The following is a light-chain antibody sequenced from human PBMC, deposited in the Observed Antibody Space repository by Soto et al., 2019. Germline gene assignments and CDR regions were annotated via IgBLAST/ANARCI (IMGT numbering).Light chain of an antibody. CDR3: SSFTSINTWV. CDR2: EVS. V-gene: IGLV2-14*01. Sequence: QSALTQPASVSGSPGQSITISCTGTSSDVGGYNYVSWYQQHPGKAPKLMIYEVSNRPSGVSNRFSGSKSGNTASLTISGLQTADEADYYCSSFTSINTWVFGGGTQLTVL. CDR1: SSDVGGYNY. J-gene: IGLJ3*02.